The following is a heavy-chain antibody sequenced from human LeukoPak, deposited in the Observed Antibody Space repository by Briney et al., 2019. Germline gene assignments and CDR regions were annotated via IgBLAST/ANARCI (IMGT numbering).Heavy chain of an antibody. J-gene: IGHJ4*02. CDR1: GGSFSGYY. CDR3: AGGLRYTRN. D-gene: IGHD3-9*01. V-gene: IGHV4-34*01. Sequence: SETLSLTCAVYGGSFSGYYWSWIRQPPGKGLEWIGEINHSGSTNYNPSLKSRVTISVDTSKNQFSLKLSSVTAADTAVYYCAGGLRYTRNWGQGTLVTVFS. CDR2: INHSGST.